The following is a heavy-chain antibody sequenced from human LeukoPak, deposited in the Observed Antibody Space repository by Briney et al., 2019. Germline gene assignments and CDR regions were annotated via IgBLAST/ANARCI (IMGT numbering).Heavy chain of an antibody. V-gene: IGHV4-59*12. CDR2: IYYSGST. J-gene: IGHJ4*02. CDR3: ARLRGYSPQFDY. CDR1: GGSISSYY. Sequence: SETLSLTCTVSGGSISSYYWSWIRQPPGKGLEWIGNIYYSGSTKYNPSLKSRVTISVDTSKNQFSLKLSSVTAADTAVYYCARLRGYSPQFDYWGQGTLVTVSS. D-gene: IGHD5-18*01.